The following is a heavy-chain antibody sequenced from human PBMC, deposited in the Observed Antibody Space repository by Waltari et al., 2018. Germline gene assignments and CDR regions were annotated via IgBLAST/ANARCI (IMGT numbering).Heavy chain of an antibody. Sequence: EVQLVESGGGLIQPGGSLRRSCAASGFTVSRNYMSWVRQAPGKGLEWVSVIYSGGSTYYADSVKGRFTISRDNSKNTLYLQMNSLRAEDTAVYYCARAFEQQLGMDVWGQGTTVTVSS. J-gene: IGHJ6*02. D-gene: IGHD6-13*01. CDR2: IYSGGST. CDR1: GFTVSRNY. V-gene: IGHV3-53*01. CDR3: ARAFEQQLGMDV.